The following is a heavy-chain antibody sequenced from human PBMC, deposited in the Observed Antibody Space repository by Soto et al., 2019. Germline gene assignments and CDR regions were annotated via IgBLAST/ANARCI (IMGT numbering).Heavy chain of an antibody. CDR2: ISAYNGNT. V-gene: IGHV1-18*04. Sequence: ASVKVSCKASGYTFTSYGISWVRQAPGQGLEWMGWISAYNGNTNYAQKLQGRVTMTTDTSTSTAYMELRSLRSHDTAVYYCARTGVLYGGNSGLHAFDIWGQGTMVTVSS. CDR1: GYTFTSYG. D-gene: IGHD4-17*01. J-gene: IGHJ3*02. CDR3: ARTGVLYGGNSGLHAFDI.